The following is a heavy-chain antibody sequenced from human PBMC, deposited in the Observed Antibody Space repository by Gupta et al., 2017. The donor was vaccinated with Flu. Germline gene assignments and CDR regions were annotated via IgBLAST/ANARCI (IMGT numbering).Heavy chain of an antibody. CDR2: IIPIFGTA. V-gene: IGHV1-69*01. J-gene: IGHJ6*03. Sequence: QVQLVQSGAEVKKPGSSVKVSCKASGGTFSSYAISWVRQAPGQGLEWMGGIIPIFGTANYAQKFQGRVTITADESTSTAYMELSSLRSEDTAVYYCARGPSYSGYDHYYYYYYMDVWGKGTTVTVSS. CDR1: GGTFSSYA. CDR3: ARGPSYSGYDHYYYYYYMDV. D-gene: IGHD5-12*01.